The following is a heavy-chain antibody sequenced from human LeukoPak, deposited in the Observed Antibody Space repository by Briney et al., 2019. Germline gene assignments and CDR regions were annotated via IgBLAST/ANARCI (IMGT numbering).Heavy chain of an antibody. CDR1: GGSISSSSYY. Sequence: KASETLSLTCTVSGGSISSSSYYWGWIRQPPGKGLEWIGSIYYSGSTYYNPSLKSRVTISVDTSKNQFSLKLSSVTAADTAVYYCARAFRGPFDPWGQGTLVTVSS. CDR3: ARAFRGPFDP. CDR2: IYYSGST. D-gene: IGHD3-10*01. J-gene: IGHJ5*02. V-gene: IGHV4-39*07.